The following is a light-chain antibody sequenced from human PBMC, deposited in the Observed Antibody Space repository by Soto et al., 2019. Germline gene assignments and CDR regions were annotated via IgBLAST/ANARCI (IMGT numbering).Light chain of an antibody. CDR1: SSNIGAGYD. J-gene: IGLJ1*01. V-gene: IGLV1-40*01. CDR2: GNS. CDR3: QSYDSSRRV. Sequence: QSALTQPPSVSGAPGQRVTIYCTGSSSNIGAGYDVHWYQQLPGTAPKLLIYGNSNRPSGVPDRFSGSKSGTSASLAITGLQAEDEADYYCQSYDSSRRVFGTGTKVTVL.